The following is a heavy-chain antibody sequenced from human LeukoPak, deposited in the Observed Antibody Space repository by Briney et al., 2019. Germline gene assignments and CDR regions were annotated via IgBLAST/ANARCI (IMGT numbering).Heavy chain of an antibody. CDR1: GYTFTSYG. V-gene: IGHV1-18*01. CDR2: ISAYNGNT. J-gene: IGHJ6*03. Sequence: ASVTVSYKASGYTFTSYGITWVRQAPGQGLDWMGWISAYNGNTNYPQKLQGRVTMTTDTSTSTAYMELRSLRSDDTAVYYCARDSVVVPAAAYYYYMDVWGKGTTVTVSS. CDR3: ARDSVVVPAAAYYYYMDV. D-gene: IGHD2-2*01.